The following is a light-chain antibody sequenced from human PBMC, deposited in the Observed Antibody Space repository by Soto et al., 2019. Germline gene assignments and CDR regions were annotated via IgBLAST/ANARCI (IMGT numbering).Light chain of an antibody. J-gene: IGLJ1*01. CDR2: DVS. V-gene: IGLV2-14*01. Sequence: QPVLTQPASVSGSPGQSITIPCTGTSSDVGGFNYVSWYQQHPGKAPKLIIYDVSNRPSGVSNRFSGSKSDNTASLPISGLQAEDEADYYCSSYTNSPSYVFGTGTKLTVL. CDR3: SSYTNSPSYV. CDR1: SSDVGGFNY.